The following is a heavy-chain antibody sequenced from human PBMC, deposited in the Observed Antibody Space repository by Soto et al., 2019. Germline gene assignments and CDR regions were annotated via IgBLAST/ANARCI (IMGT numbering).Heavy chain of an antibody. V-gene: IGHV3-30*18. D-gene: IGHD4-17*01. CDR1: GFTFSNYG. CDR2: ISYDGSNK. J-gene: IGHJ5*02. Sequence: QVQLVGSGGGVVQPGRSLRLSCAASGFTFSNYGMHWVRQAPGKGLEWVAVISYDGSNKYYADSVKGRFTISRDNSENTLYLQMDSLRAVDTAVYYCAKDHLPTTVTTPWFDPWGQGTLVTVSS. CDR3: AKDHLPTTVTTPWFDP.